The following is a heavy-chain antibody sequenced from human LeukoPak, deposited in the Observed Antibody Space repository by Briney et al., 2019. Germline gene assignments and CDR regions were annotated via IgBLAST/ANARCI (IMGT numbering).Heavy chain of an antibody. CDR2: INWNGGST. CDR3: ASGGVYGSGSYHSDY. D-gene: IGHD3-10*01. CDR1: GFTFDDYG. J-gene: IGHJ4*02. Sequence: GGSLRLSCAASGFTFDDYGMSWVRQAPGKGLEWVSGINWNGGSTGYADSVKGRFTISRDNAKNSLYLQMNSLRAEDTAVYYCASGGVYGSGSYHSDYWGQGTLVTVSS. V-gene: IGHV3-20*04.